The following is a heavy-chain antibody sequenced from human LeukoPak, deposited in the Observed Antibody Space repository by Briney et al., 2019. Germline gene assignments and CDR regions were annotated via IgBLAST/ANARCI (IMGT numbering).Heavy chain of an antibody. CDR3: ARVMGASWFFYLDV. V-gene: IGHV4-4*02. CDR1: DYAITNSW. Sequence: SETLSLTCAVSDYAITNSWWSWVRQSPVMRLEWIGQIFHRGIPNYNPSLKSRVTMSIDKSNNQVSLKMNSVTAAGTAVYYCARVMGASWFFYLDVWGKGTTVTVSS. D-gene: IGHD3-16*02. CDR2: IFHRGIP. J-gene: IGHJ6*03.